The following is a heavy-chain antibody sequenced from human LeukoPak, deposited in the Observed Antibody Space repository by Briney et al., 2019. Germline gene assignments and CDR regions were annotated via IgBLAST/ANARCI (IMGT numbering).Heavy chain of an antibody. D-gene: IGHD1-26*01. CDR3: ARLWKCELIDAFDI. Sequence: SETLSLTCTVSGGSISSYYWSWIRQPPGNGLEWIGYIYYSGSTNYNPSLKSRVTISVDTSKNQFSLKLSSVTAADTAVYYCARLWKCELIDAFDIWGQGTMGTVSS. J-gene: IGHJ3*02. V-gene: IGHV4-59*08. CDR1: GGSISSYY. CDR2: IYYSGST.